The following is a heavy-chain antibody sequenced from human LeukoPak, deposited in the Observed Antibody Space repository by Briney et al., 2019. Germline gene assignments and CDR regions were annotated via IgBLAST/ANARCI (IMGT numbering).Heavy chain of an antibody. Sequence: ASVKVSCRASGYTFTSYGISWVRQAPGQGLEWMGWINPNSGGTNYAQKFQGRVTMTRDTSISTAYMELSRLRSDDTAVYYCASSTSCCDWNWFDPWGQGTLVTVSS. J-gene: IGHJ5*02. CDR3: ASSTSCCDWNWFDP. D-gene: IGHD2-2*01. CDR2: INPNSGGT. CDR1: GYTFTSYG. V-gene: IGHV1-2*02.